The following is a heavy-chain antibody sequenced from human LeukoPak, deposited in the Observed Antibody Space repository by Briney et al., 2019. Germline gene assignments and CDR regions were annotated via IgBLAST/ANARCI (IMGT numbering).Heavy chain of an antibody. CDR3: ARGRVVLNIIVVVGRRDNWFDP. CDR1: GGSFSGYY. D-gene: IGHD2-15*01. CDR2: INHSGST. Sequence: PSETLSLTCAVYGGSFSGYYWSWIRQPPGKGLEWIWEINHSGSTNYNPSLKSRVTISVDTSKNQFSLKLSSVTAADTAVYYSARGRVVLNIIVVVGRRDNWFDPCGQGTLVTVSS. J-gene: IGHJ5*02. V-gene: IGHV4-34*01.